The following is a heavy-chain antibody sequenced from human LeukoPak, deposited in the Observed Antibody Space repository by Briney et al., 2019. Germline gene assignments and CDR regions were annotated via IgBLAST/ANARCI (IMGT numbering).Heavy chain of an antibody. J-gene: IGHJ4*02. D-gene: IGHD3-22*01. CDR1: GFTFSSYW. Sequence: PGGSLRLSCAASGFTFSSYWMSWVRQAPGKGLECVANINGESEKRYVDSVKGRFTISRDNAKNSLYLQMNSLRVEDTAIYYCARDYLDSSGAHYDYRGQGTLVTVSS. CDR2: INGESEK. CDR3: ARDYLDSSGAHYDY. V-gene: IGHV3-7*01.